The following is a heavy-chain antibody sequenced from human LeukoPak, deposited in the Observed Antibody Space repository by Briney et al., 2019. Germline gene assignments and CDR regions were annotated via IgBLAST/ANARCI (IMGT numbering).Heavy chain of an antibody. CDR1: GFTFSNAW. J-gene: IGHJ4*02. V-gene: IGHV3-15*01. CDR2: IKSKTDGGTR. Sequence: PGGSLRLSCAASGFTFSNAWMSWVRQAPGKGLEWVGHIKSKTDGGTRDYAAPVKGRFSISRDDSKNTLYLQMNSLKTEDTAVYYCTTDVIGYGFLDYWGQGTLVTVSS. D-gene: IGHD3-16*02. CDR3: TTDVIGYGFLDY.